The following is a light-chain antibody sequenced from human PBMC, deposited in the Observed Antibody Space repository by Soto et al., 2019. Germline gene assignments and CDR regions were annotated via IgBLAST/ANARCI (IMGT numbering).Light chain of an antibody. CDR1: SSDVGGYNY. CDR3: SSYTSSSTLYYV. CDR2: DVS. Sequence: QSVLTQPASVSGSPEQSITISCTGTSSDVGGYNYVSWYQQHPGKAPKLMIYDVSNRPSGVSNRFSGSKSGNTASLTISGLQAEDEADYYCSSYTSSSTLYYVFGTGTKVTVL. J-gene: IGLJ1*01. V-gene: IGLV2-14*01.